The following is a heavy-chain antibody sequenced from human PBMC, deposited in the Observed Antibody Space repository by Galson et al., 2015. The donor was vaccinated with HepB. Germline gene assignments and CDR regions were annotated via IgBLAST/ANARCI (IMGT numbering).Heavy chain of an antibody. Sequence: SLRLSCAASGFTFRSYSMHWVRQAPGKGLEWVSIISYDGRDKDFADSVKGRFTISRDNSENTMHLQMNSLRTEDTAVYYGAREESGWYDYWGQGTLVTVSS. V-gene: IGHV3-30*04. J-gene: IGHJ4*02. CDR2: ISYDGRDK. CDR3: AREESGWYDY. CDR1: GFTFRSYS. D-gene: IGHD6-19*01.